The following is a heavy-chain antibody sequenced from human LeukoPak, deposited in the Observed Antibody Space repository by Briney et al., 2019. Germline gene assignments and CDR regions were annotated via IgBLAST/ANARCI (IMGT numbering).Heavy chain of an antibody. CDR1: GGSISSSSYY. J-gene: IGHJ6*02. CDR2: IYYSGST. CDR3: AGAIVATTSDYGMDV. D-gene: IGHD5-12*01. Sequence: SETLSLTCTVSGGSISSSSYYWGWIRQPPGKGLEWIGSIYYSGSTYYNPSLKSRVTISVDTSKNQFSLKLSSVTAADTAVYYCAGAIVATTSDYGMDVWGQGTTVTVSS. V-gene: IGHV4-39*01.